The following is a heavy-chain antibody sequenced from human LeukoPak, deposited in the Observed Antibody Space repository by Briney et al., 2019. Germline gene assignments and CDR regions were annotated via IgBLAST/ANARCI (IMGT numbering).Heavy chain of an antibody. CDR2: IYYSGST. V-gene: IGHV4-31*03. J-gene: IGHJ2*01. CDR3: VRGQFFFAF. D-gene: IGHD5-24*01. CDR1: GGSLSSGGYY. Sequence: SQTLSLTCTVYGGSLSSGGYYWSWIRQHPGKGLEWIGYIYYSGSTYYNPSLKSRVTISVDTSKNQFSLTLTSVTAADTAVYYCVRGQFFFAFWGRGTPVTVSS.